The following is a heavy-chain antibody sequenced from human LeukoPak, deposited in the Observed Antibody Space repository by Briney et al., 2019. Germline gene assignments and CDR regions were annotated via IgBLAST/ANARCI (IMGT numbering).Heavy chain of an antibody. D-gene: IGHD5-18*01. J-gene: IGHJ4*02. V-gene: IGHV3-74*01. CDR1: GFTFSSYW. CDR3: ARDRQLWALWDFDY. CDR2: INTDGSST. Sequence: GGSPRLSCAASGFTFSSYWMHWVRQAPGKGLVWVSRINTDGSSTSYADSVKGRFTISRDNAKNTLYLQMNSLRAEDTAVYYCARDRQLWALWDFDYWGQGTLVTVSS.